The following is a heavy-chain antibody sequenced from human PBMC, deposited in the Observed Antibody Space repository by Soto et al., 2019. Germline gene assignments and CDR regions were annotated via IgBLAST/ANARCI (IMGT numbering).Heavy chain of an antibody. CDR2: ITYDGSNQ. Sequence: GGSLRLSCAASGFIFSSYTMHWVRQAPGKGLEWVGVITYDGSNQYYADSVKGRFTISRDTSRNMLFLQMNSLRPDDTAVYYCARAPSGSYPEFDYWGQGTLVTVSS. CDR1: GFIFSSYT. V-gene: IGHV3-30-3*01. CDR3: ARAPSGSYPEFDY. J-gene: IGHJ4*02. D-gene: IGHD1-26*01.